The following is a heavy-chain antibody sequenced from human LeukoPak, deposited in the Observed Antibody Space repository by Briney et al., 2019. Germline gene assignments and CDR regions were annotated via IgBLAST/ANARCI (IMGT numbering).Heavy chain of an antibody. CDR3: ARTIGSTLSYFDY. CDR2: ISAYNGNT. CDR1: GYTFSSYG. V-gene: IGHV1-18*01. J-gene: IGHJ4*02. Sequence: ASVKVSCKASGYTFSSYGFSWVRQAPGQGLEWMGSISAYNGNTNYAQKLQGRVTLTTDTSTSTTYMELRSLRSDDTAVYYCARTIGSTLSYFDYWGQGTLVTVSS. D-gene: IGHD1-1*01.